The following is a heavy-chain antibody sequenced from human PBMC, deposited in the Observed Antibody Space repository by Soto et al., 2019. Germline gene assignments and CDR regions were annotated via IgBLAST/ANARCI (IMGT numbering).Heavy chain of an antibody. J-gene: IGHJ4*02. V-gene: IGHV4-31*03. CDR2: IYYSGST. Sequence: SGTLSLTCPVSGGSISRGGSYWCWIRQHPGKGLEWIGYIYYSGSTYYNPSLKSRLTISVDTSKNLFSLRLSSVTAADTAVYYCARGPPHHYWGQGTLVTVSS. CDR1: GGSISRGGSY. CDR3: ARGPPHHY.